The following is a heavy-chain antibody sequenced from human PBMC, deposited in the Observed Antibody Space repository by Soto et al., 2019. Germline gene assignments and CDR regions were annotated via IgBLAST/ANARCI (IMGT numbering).Heavy chain of an antibody. J-gene: IGHJ4*02. V-gene: IGHV3-13*01. Sequence: LRLSCAASGFTFSSYDMHWVRQATGKGLEWVSAIGTAGDTYYPGSVKGRFTISRENAKNSLYLQMNSLRAGDTAVYYCARGLRRDGFDYWGQGTLVTVSS. CDR2: IGTAGDT. CDR1: GFTFSSYD. CDR3: ARGLRRDGFDY.